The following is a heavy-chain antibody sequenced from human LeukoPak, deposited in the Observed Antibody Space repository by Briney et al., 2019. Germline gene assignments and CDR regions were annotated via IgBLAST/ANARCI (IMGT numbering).Heavy chain of an antibody. J-gene: IGHJ4*02. D-gene: IGHD3-3*01. Sequence: GRSLRLSCAASGFTFSSYGMHWVRQAPGKGLEWVAVISYDGSNKYYADSVKGRFTISRDNSKNTLYLQMNSLRAEDTAVYYCAKDPTDSTGFWYFDYWGQGTLVTVSS. CDR3: AKDPTDSTGFWYFDY. V-gene: IGHV3-30*18. CDR1: GFTFSSYG. CDR2: ISYDGSNK.